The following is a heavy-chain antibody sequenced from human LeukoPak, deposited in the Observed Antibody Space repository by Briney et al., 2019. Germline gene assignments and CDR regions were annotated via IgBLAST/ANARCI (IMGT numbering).Heavy chain of an antibody. V-gene: IGHV1-69*02. D-gene: IGHD4-23*01. CDR1: GYTFTGYY. CDR3: ATPPEGGNSPAFDI. J-gene: IGHJ3*02. Sequence: GASVKVSCKASGYTFTGYYMHWVRQAPGQGLEWMGRIIPIFGIANYAQKFQGRVTITADKSTSTAYMELSSLRSEDTAVYYCATPPEGGNSPAFDIWGQGTMVTVSS. CDR2: IIPIFGIA.